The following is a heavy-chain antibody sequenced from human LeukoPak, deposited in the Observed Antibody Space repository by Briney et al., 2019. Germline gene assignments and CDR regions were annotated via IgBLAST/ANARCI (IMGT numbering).Heavy chain of an antibody. CDR3: ARRPSGYSSGWQRGWFDP. D-gene: IGHD6-19*01. CDR1: GGSFSGYY. V-gene: IGHV4-34*01. Sequence: PSETLSLTCAVYGGSFSGYYWSWIRQPPGKGLEWIGEIYHSGSTNYNPSLKSRVTISVDTSKNQFSLKLSSVTAADTAVYYCARRPSGYSSGWQRGWFDPWGQGTLVTVSS. J-gene: IGHJ5*02. CDR2: IYHSGST.